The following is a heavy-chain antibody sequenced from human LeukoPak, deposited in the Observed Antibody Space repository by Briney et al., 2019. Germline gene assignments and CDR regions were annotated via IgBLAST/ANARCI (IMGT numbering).Heavy chain of an antibody. V-gene: IGHV4-59*11. CDR2: IYYSGST. CDR1: GGSISSHY. CDR3: ARASGRGYSYGIDY. D-gene: IGHD5-18*01. Sequence: SETLSLTCTVSGGSISSHYWSWIRQPPGKGLEWIGYIYYSGSTNYNPSLKSRVTISVDTSKNQFSLKLSSVTAADTAVHYCARASGRGYSYGIDYWGQGTLVTVSS. J-gene: IGHJ4*02.